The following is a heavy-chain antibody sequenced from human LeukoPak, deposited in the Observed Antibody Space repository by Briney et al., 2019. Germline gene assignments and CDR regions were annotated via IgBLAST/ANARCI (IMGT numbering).Heavy chain of an antibody. CDR1: GGSISSYY. V-gene: IGHV4-4*07. D-gene: IGHD1-7*01. J-gene: IGHJ6*03. CDR2: IYTSGST. CDR3: ARGVGAGTTRRVGYYYMDV. Sequence: SETLSLTCTVSGGSISSYYWSWIRQPAGKGLEWIGRIYTSGSTNYNPSLKSRVTMSVDTSKNQFSLKLSSVTAADTAVYYCARGVGAGTTRRVGYYYMDVWGKGTTVTVSS.